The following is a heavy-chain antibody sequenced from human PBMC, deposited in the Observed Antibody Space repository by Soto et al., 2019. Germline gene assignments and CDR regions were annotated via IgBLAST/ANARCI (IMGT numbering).Heavy chain of an antibody. CDR1: GGSISSGDYN. Sequence: SETLSLTCTVSGGSISSGDYNWSWIRQPPGKGLEWIGYIYYTGSTNYNPSLKSRVTISVDTSKNQFSLKLRSVTGADTAVYYCARRYGGNFDYWGQGTLVTVSS. J-gene: IGHJ4*02. CDR3: ARRYGGNFDY. CDR2: IYYTGST. D-gene: IGHD1-26*01. V-gene: IGHV4-61*08.